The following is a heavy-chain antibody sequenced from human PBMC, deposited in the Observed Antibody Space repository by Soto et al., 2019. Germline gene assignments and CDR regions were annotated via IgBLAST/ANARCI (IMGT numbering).Heavy chain of an antibody. J-gene: IGHJ6*02. CDR2: IYHSGST. CDR3: ARGGDCSSTSCYYYGMDV. D-gene: IGHD2-2*01. V-gene: IGHV4-30-2*01. Sequence: QLQLQESGSGLVKPSQTLSLTCAVSGGSISSGGYSWSWIRQPPGKGLEWIGCIYHSGSTYYNPSLKSRVTISVDRSKNQFSLKLSSVTAADTAVYYCARGGDCSSTSCYYYGMDVWGQGTTVTVSS. CDR1: GGSISSGGYS.